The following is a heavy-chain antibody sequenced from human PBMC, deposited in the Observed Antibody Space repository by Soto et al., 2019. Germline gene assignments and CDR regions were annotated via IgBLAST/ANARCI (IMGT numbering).Heavy chain of an antibody. J-gene: IGHJ6*02. CDR3: ARTYYYDSSGYYYYYYGMDV. CDR2: IYYSGST. CDR1: GGSISSYY. D-gene: IGHD3-22*01. V-gene: IGHV4-59*08. Sequence: SETLSLTCTVSGGSISSYYWSWIRQPPGKGLEWIGDIYYSGSTNYNPSLKSRVTISVDTSKNQFSLKLSSVTAADTAVYYCARTYYYDSSGYYYYYYGMDVWGQGTTVTVSS.